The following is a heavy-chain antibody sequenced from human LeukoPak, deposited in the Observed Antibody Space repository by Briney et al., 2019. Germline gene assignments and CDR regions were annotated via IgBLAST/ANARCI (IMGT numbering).Heavy chain of an antibody. Sequence: PSETLSLTCTVSGDSIGGYYWNWIRQPPEKGLEWIGYIYYSGSTNYNPSFKSRVTISVDRSKNQLSLKLGSVTAADTAVYFCARDFGYADPFDYWGQGTLVTVSS. V-gene: IGHV4-59*01. J-gene: IGHJ4*02. D-gene: IGHD5-18*01. CDR2: IYYSGST. CDR1: GDSIGGYY. CDR3: ARDFGYADPFDY.